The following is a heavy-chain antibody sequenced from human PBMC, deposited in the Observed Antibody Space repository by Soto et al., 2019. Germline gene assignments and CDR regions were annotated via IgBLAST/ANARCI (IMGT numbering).Heavy chain of an antibody. J-gene: IGHJ6*02. CDR3: VKDRTPNCNYPGMDV. CDR2: IAYHGSSS. D-gene: IGHD1-7*01. V-gene: IGHV3-64D*08. Sequence: EVQLVESGGGLVQPGGSLTLSCAVSGFSFSTYAMHWVRRPPGRGLEFVSVIAYHGSSSFYADSLKGRFTVSRDNSRNTLYLHMNDLRPEDSAMYYCVKDRTPNCNYPGMDVWGQGTTVTVSS. CDR1: GFSFSTYA.